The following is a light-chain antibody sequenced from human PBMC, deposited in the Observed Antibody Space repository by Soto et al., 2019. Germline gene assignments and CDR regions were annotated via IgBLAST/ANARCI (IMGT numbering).Light chain of an antibody. V-gene: IGKV3-20*01. CDR2: GAL. CDR1: QTVRSRF. J-gene: IGKJ2*01. Sequence: EIVLTQSPGTLSLSPGERATLSCRASQTVRSRFLAWYQQKRGQAPRLLIYGALSRATGIPDRFSGSGAWTYFTLTISILEPEDFALYYCQQYGSSPQVYTEGQGTKFDIK. CDR3: QQYGSSPQVYT.